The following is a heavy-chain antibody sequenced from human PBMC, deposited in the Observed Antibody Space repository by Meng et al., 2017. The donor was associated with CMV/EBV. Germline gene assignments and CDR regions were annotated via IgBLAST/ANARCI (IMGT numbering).Heavy chain of an antibody. CDR2: IKQDGSEK. Sequence: LTCAASGFTFSSYWMSWVRQAPGKGLEWVANIKQDGSEKYYVDSVKGRFTISRDNAKNSLYLQMNSLRAEDTAVYYCARADIVVVPAARKVYYYYGMDVWGQGTTVTVSS. D-gene: IGHD2-2*01. CDR3: ARADIVVVPAARKVYYYYGMDV. J-gene: IGHJ6*02. CDR1: GFTFSSYW. V-gene: IGHV3-7*01.